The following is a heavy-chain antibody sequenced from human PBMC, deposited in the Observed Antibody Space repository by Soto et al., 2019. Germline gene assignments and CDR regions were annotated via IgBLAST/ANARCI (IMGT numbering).Heavy chain of an antibody. CDR3: TTDHGSQVGATLDY. J-gene: IGHJ4*02. CDR1: GFTFSNAW. Sequence: PGGSLRLSCAASGFTFSNAWMSWVRQDPGKGLEWVGRIKSKTDGGTTDYAAPVKGRFTISRDDSKNTLYLQMNSLKTEDTAVYYCTTDHGSQVGATLDYWGQGTLVTVSS. CDR2: IKSKTDGGTT. D-gene: IGHD1-26*01. V-gene: IGHV3-15*01.